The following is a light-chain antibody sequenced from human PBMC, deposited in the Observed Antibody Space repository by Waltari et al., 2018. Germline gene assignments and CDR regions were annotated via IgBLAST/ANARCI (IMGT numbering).Light chain of an antibody. V-gene: IGLV2-23*02. CDR3: CSFAGRGFSVI. J-gene: IGLJ2*01. CDR2: DVT. CDR1: SGDVGRYNL. Sequence: QSALTQPASVSGSPGQSVTISCTGTSGDVGRYNLVSGYQQHPGEVPKLIIDDVTKRPSGVSDRFSGSKSGNTASLTISGLQAEDEAEYYCCSFAGRGFSVIFGGGTKLTVL.